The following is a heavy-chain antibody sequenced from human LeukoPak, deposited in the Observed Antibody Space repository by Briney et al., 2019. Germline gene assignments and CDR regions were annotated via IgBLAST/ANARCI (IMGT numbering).Heavy chain of an antibody. CDR3: ARLEMATITSFDY. Sequence: GESLTISCKGSGYSFSTDWVGWVRQMPGKGLEWMGIIYIGDSETRYSPSFQGQVTISADKSISTAYLQWSGLKASDTAMYYCARLEMATITSFDYWGQGTLVTVSS. CDR1: GYSFSTDW. V-gene: IGHV5-51*01. J-gene: IGHJ4*02. D-gene: IGHD5-24*01. CDR2: IYIGDSET.